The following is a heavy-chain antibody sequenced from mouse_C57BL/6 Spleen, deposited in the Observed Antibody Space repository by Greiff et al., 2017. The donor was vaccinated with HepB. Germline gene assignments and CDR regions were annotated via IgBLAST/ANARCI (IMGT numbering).Heavy chain of an antibody. CDR2: ISSGGSYT. V-gene: IGHV5-6*01. CDR1: GFTFSSYG. CDR3: ARITTYYYAMDY. J-gene: IGHJ4*01. Sequence: EVQVVESGGDLVKPGGSLKLSCAASGFTFSSYGMSWVRQTPDKRLEWVATISSGGSYTYYPDSVKGRFTISRDNAKNTLYLQMSSLKSEDTAMYYCARITTYYYAMDYWGQGTSVTVSS. D-gene: IGHD1-1*01.